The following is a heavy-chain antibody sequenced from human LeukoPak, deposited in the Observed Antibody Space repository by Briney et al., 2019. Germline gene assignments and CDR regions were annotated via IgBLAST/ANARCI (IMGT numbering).Heavy chain of an antibody. CDR2: ISGSGGST. D-gene: IGHD5-24*01. J-gene: IGHJ4*02. CDR3: AKTSRDGYNKYYFDY. CDR1: GFTFSSYA. Sequence: GGSLRLSCAASGFTFSSYAMSWVRQAPGKGLEWVSAISGSGGSTYYADSVKGRFTISRDNSKNTLYLQMNSLRAKDTAVYYCAKTSRDGYNKYYFDYWGQGTLVTVSS. V-gene: IGHV3-23*01.